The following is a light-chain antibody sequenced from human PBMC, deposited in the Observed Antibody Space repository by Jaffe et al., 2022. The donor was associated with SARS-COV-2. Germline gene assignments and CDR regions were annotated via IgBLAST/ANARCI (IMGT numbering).Light chain of an antibody. CDR3: QSFDISLRHTV. Sequence: QSVLTQPPSVSGAPGQRVSISCTGTNSNIGARSDVHWYQQLPGAAPKLLVYGNNNRPSGVPDRFSGSKSGTSASLAITGIQAEDEAIYYCQSFDISLRHTVFGGGTKLTVL. J-gene: IGLJ3*02. CDR1: NSNIGARSD. V-gene: IGLV1-40*01. CDR2: GNN.